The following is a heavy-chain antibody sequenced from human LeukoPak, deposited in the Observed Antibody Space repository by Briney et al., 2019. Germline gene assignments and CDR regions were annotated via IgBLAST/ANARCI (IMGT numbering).Heavy chain of an antibody. CDR3: VVDLSGSADY. Sequence: GGSLRLSCAASGFTFSSYGMHWVRQAPGKGLEWVAVIWYDGSIKYYADSVKGRFTISRDNAKNTLYLQMNSLRTEDSALYYCVVDLSGSADYWGQGTLVTVSS. J-gene: IGHJ4*02. D-gene: IGHD3-10*01. CDR2: IWYDGSIK. V-gene: IGHV3-33*03. CDR1: GFTFSSYG.